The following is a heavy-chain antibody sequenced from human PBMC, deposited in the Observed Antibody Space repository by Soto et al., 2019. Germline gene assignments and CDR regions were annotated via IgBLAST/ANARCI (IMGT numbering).Heavy chain of an antibody. CDR3: ARDQGMITFGGLMTKVRYYYGMDV. CDR1: GYTFTSYA. CDR2: INVGNGDT. D-gene: IGHD3-16*01. V-gene: IGHV1-3*01. Sequence: ASLKVSCKGSGYTFTSYAIQWVRQAPGQSLEWVGWINVGNGDTRYSQKFQGRVTITRDTSASTVYMELNSLRSEDTAVYYCARDQGMITFGGLMTKVRYYYGMDVWGQGTTVTVSS. J-gene: IGHJ6*02.